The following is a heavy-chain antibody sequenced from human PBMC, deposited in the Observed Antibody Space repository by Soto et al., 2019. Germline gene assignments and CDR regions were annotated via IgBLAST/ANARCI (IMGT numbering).Heavy chain of an antibody. CDR2: ISGDDDK. J-gene: IGHJ6*02. CDR3: AHRVRYYGMDV. Sequence: QITLKESGPTLVKPTQTLTLTCTFSGFSLSTTEVAVAWIRQPPGKALEWLALISGDDDKRYSPSLKSRLTITKDTSKNQVVLTMTNMDPVDTATYYCAHRVRYYGMDVWGQGTTVTVSS. V-gene: IGHV2-5*02. CDR1: GFSLSTTEVA.